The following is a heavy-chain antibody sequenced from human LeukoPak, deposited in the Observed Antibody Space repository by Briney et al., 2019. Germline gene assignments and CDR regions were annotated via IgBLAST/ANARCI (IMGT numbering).Heavy chain of an antibody. Sequence: GGSLRLSCAASGFTFSRYSMNWVRQAPGKGLEWVSYISSGSSTIYYADSVKGRFTISRDNAKNSLYLQMNSLRAEDTAVYYCARDLLPSATLAATGDAFDIWGQGTMVTVSS. D-gene: IGHD2-15*01. CDR3: ARDLLPSATLAATGDAFDI. CDR2: ISSGSSTI. J-gene: IGHJ3*02. CDR1: GFTFSRYS. V-gene: IGHV3-48*01.